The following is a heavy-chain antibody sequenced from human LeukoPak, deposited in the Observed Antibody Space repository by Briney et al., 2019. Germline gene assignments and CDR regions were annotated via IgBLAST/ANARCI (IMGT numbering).Heavy chain of an antibody. J-gene: IGHJ4*02. CDR2: INSDGSST. CDR1: GFTFSSYW. D-gene: IGHD3-9*01. CDR3: ARQGKDFDLDY. Sequence: GGSLRLSCAASGFTFSSYWMHWVRQAPGKGLVWVSRINSDGSSTSYADSVKGRFTISRDNAKNTLYLKMNSLRAEDTAVYYCARQGKDFDLDYWGQGTLVTVSS. V-gene: IGHV3-74*01.